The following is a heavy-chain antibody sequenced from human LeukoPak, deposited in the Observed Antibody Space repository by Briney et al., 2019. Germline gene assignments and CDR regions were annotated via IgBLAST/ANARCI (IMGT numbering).Heavy chain of an antibody. D-gene: IGHD2-15*01. Sequence: ASVKVSCMASGYTFTGYYMHWVRQAPGQGLEWMGRINPNSGGTNYAQKFQGRVTMTRDTSISTAYMELSRLRSDDTAVYYCERDGEYCSGGSCHTTFDYWGQGTLVTVSS. CDR2: INPNSGGT. CDR3: ERDGEYCSGGSCHTTFDY. J-gene: IGHJ4*02. CDR1: GYTFTGYY. V-gene: IGHV1-2*06.